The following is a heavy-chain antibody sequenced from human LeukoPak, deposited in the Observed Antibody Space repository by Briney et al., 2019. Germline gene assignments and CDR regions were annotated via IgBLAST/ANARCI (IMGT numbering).Heavy chain of an antibody. V-gene: IGHV3-7*05. D-gene: IGHD7-27*01. CDR1: KFTFSSYW. Sequence: GGSLRLSCAASKFTFSSYWMSWVRQAPGKGLEWVANIKYDGSEKYYVHSVKGRFTVSRDNAKNSLYPQMSSLRADDTAVYYCARDDGGETNWGSIDYWGQGTLVTVSS. J-gene: IGHJ4*02. CDR3: ARDDGGETNWGSIDY. CDR2: IKYDGSEK.